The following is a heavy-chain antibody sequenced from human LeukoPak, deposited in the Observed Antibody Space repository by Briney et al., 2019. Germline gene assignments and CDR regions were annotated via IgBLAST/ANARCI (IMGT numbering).Heavy chain of an antibody. J-gene: IGHJ6*02. CDR1: GGSFSGYY. V-gene: IGHV4-34*01. Sequence: SETLSLTCAVYGGSFSGYYWSWIRQPPGKGLEWIGEINHSGSTNYNPSLKSRVTISVDTSKNQFSLKLSSVTAADTAVYYCARDAPPTTVTTWYYYGMDVWGQGTTVTVSS. D-gene: IGHD4-17*01. CDR3: ARDAPPTTVTTWYYYGMDV. CDR2: INHSGST.